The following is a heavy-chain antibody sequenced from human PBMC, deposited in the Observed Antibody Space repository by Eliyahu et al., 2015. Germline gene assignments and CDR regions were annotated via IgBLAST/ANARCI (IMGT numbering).Heavy chain of an antibody. CDR3: TTDPYEQLWLRSLDY. V-gene: IGHV3-15*01. CDR1: GFTXXNXW. Sequence: EVQLVESGGGLVKPGGSLRLSCAASGFTXXNXWMSWVRQAPGKGLEWVGRIKSKTDGGTTDYAAPVKGRFTISRDDSKNTLYLQMNSLKTEDTAVYYCTTDPYEQLWLRSLDYWGQGTLVTVSS. CDR2: IKSKTDGGTT. J-gene: IGHJ4*02. D-gene: IGHD5-18*01.